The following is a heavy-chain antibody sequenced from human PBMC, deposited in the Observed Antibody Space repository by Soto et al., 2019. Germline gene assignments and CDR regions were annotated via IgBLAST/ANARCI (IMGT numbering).Heavy chain of an antibody. CDR1: GFIFSSYG. Sequence: AGGSLRLSCSVSGFIFSSYGFHWVRQTAGKGLEWVALISYDGVIQYYTDSVEGRFTISRDDSKNTLYLQMNSLRVEDTAVYYCASYRTPAVVVPAAIDYWGQGTRVTVSS. V-gene: IGHV3-30-3*01. CDR2: ISYDGVIQ. J-gene: IGHJ4*02. CDR3: ASYRTPAVVVPAAIDY. D-gene: IGHD2-2*01.